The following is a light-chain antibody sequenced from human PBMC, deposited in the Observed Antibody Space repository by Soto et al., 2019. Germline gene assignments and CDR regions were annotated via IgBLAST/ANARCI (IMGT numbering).Light chain of an antibody. CDR2: EVS. Sequence: QSVLAQPASVSGSTGQSITFSCTGTSSDVGAYNYVSWYQQHPGKAPKLMICEVSNRPSGVSNRFSGSKSDNTASLTISGLQTEDEADYYCSSYASSTTPYVFGTGTKVTVL. CDR1: SSDVGAYNY. CDR3: SSYASSTTPYV. J-gene: IGLJ1*01. V-gene: IGLV2-14*01.